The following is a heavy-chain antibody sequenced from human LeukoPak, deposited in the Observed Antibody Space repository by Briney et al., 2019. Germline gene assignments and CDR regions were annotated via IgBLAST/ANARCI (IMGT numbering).Heavy chain of an antibody. CDR3: ARDRAYCGGDCYSEFYGMDV. D-gene: IGHD2-21*02. CDR2: IWYDGDNK. J-gene: IGHJ6*02. Sequence: PGRSLRLSCAASGFTFTNYGFHWVRQAPGKGLEWVVLIWYDGDNKKYADSVKGRFTISRDNSKNTLYLQMNSLRAEDTAVYYCARDRAYCGGDCYSEFYGMDVWGQGTTVTVSS. V-gene: IGHV3-33*01. CDR1: GFTFTNYG.